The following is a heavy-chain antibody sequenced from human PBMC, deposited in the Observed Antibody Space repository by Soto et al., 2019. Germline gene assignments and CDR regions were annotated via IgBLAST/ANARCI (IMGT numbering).Heavy chain of an antibody. Sequence: QVQLQESGPGLVKPSATLSLTCTVSGGSISGYYWTWIRQPPGKGLEWVGSLFYGGTTDYNPSLKSRLTMSLDTSKNHFSLKLRSVTAADTAVYYCARHRGPAPVYWGQGTLVTASS. CDR3: ARHRGPAPVY. V-gene: IGHV4-39*01. J-gene: IGHJ4*02. D-gene: IGHD3-10*01. CDR2: LFYGGTT. CDR1: GGSISGYY.